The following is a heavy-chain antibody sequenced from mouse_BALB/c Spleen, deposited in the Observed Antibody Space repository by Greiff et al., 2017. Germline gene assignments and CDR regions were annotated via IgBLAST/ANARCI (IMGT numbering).Heavy chain of an antibody. CDR2: IDPANGNT. Sequence: VQLQQSGAELVKPGASVKLSCTASGFNIKDTYMHWVKQRPEQGLEWIGRIDPANGNTKYDPKFQGKATITADTSSNTAYLQLSSLTSEDTAVYDCATYDGYYNWYFDVWGAGTTVTVSS. CDR1: GFNIKDTY. J-gene: IGHJ1*01. CDR3: ATYDGYYNWYFDV. V-gene: IGHV14-3*02. D-gene: IGHD2-3*01.